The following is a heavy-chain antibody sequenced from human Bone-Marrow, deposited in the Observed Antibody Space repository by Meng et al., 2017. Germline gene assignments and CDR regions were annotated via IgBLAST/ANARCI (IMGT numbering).Heavy chain of an antibody. CDR3: ASLTYGMDV. CDR2: IYYSGST. CDR1: GFTFSDYY. V-gene: IGHV4-59*01. Sequence: ESLKISCAASGFTFSDYYWSWIRQPPGKGLEWIGYIYYSGSTNYNPSLKSRVTISVDTSKNQFSLKLSSVTAADTAVYYCASLTYGMDVWGQGTTVTVSS. J-gene: IGHJ6*02.